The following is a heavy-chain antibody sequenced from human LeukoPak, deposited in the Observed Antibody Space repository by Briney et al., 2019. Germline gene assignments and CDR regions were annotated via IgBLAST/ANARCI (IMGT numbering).Heavy chain of an antibody. CDR3: ARVRVGAKDAFDI. D-gene: IGHD1-26*01. CDR1: GGSISSGDYY. CDR2: IYYSGST. V-gene: IGHV4-30-4*08. J-gene: IGHJ3*02. Sequence: PSQTLSLTCTVSGGSISSGDYYWSWLRQPPGTGLEWIGYIYYSGSTYYNPSLKSRVTISVDTSKNQFSLKLSSVTAADTAVYYCARVRVGAKDAFDIWGQGTMVTVSS.